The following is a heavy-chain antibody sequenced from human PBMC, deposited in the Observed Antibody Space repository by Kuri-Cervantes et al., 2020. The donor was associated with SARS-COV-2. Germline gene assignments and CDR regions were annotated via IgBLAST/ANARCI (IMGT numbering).Heavy chain of an antibody. V-gene: IGHV4-34*01. CDR2: INHSGNT. D-gene: IGHD3-22*01. Sequence: SETLSLTCAVYGGSLSGNFWSWIRQPPGKGLEWIGEINHSGNTNYNPSLKSRVTISVDTSNNQFSLKLTSVTAADTAVYYCARDSKYKNPTYYYDSSGYYYLSAFDIWGQGTMVTVSS. J-gene: IGHJ3*02. CDR3: ARDSKYKNPTYYYDSSGYYYLSAFDI. CDR1: GGSLSGNF.